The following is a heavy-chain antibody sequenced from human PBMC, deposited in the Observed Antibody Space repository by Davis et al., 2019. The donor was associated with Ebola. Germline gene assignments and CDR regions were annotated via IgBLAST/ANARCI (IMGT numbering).Heavy chain of an antibody. Sequence: GESLKISCVASGLTFTNAWMNWVRQAPGKGLEWVGRIKSNIDDGTTEYAAPVKDRFTISRDDSKNTLYLQMNSLRTEDTAVYYCTPGPKDPWGQGTLVTVSA. CDR3: TPGPKDP. V-gene: IGHV3-15*07. CDR1: GLTFTNAW. D-gene: IGHD2-15*01. J-gene: IGHJ4*02. CDR2: IKSNIDDGTT.